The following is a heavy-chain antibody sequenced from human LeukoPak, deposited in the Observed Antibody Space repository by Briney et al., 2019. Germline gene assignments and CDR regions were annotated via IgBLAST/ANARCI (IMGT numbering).Heavy chain of an antibody. CDR3: AREAGNAFDY. CDR2: IYSGGTT. V-gene: IGHV3-66*01. Sequence: GSLRLSCAASGFTVSSNYMSWVRQAPGKGLEWVSVIYSGGTTYYANSVKGRFTISRDNSKNTLDLQMNSLRAEDTAVYYCAREAGNAFDYWGQGTLVTVSS. D-gene: IGHD1-1*01. J-gene: IGHJ4*02. CDR1: GFTVSSNY.